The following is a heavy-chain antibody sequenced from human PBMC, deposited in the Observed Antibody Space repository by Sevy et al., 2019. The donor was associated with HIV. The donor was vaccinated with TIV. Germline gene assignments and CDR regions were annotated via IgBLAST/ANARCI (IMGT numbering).Heavy chain of an antibody. V-gene: IGHV3-23*01. CDR2: LSGGGEST. CDR1: GFTFNSYA. CDR3: AKVGPVVRGVITDAFDF. D-gene: IGHD3-10*01. J-gene: IGHJ3*01. Sequence: GGSLRLSCAASGFTFNSYAMSWVRQAPGTGLEWVSGLSGGGESTYYADSVKGRFTISRDNSKTTLDLQMNSLRAEDTAIYCCAKVGPVVRGVITDAFDFWGQGTMVTVSS.